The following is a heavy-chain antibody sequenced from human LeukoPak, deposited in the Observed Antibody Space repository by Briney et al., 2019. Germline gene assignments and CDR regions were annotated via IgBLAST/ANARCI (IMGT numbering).Heavy chain of an antibody. Sequence: GGSLRLSCAASGFTFSSYWMSWVRQAPGKGLQWLANIKHDGSEKYYVDSVKGRFTISRDNAKNSLYLQMNSLRAEDTAVYYCARDNNLEFDYWGQGTLVTVSS. J-gene: IGHJ4*02. CDR3: ARDNNLEFDY. D-gene: IGHD1-14*01. CDR2: IKHDGSEK. V-gene: IGHV3-7*01. CDR1: GFTFSSYW.